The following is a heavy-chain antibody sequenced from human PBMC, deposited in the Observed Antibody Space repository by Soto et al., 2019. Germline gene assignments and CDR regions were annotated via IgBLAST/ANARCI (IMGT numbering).Heavy chain of an antibody. J-gene: IGHJ6*02. CDR1: GGSISSGGYY. CDR3: SRGPSYGDYVDYYYYGMDV. V-gene: IGHV4-31*03. CDR2: IYYSGST. Sequence: PSETLSLTCTVSGGSISSGGYYWSWIRQHPGKGLEWIGYIYYSGSTYYNPSLKSRVTISVDTSKNQFSLKLSSVTAADMAVYYCSRGPSYGDYVDYYYYGMDVWGQGTTVTVSS. D-gene: IGHD4-17*01.